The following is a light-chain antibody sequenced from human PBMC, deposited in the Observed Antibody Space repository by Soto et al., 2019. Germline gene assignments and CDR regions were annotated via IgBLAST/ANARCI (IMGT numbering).Light chain of an antibody. J-gene: IGKJ4*01. CDR2: LGS. CDR1: RNLLHSNGYYY. V-gene: IGKV2-28*01. Sequence: EIVLTQSPLSLPVTPGEPASISCRSSRNLLHSNGYYYLDWYLQKPGQSPQLLIYLGSNRASGVPDMFSGSGSGTDFTLTISRVEAEDVGVYFCAQGLATPFTVGGGTKVEIK. CDR3: AQGLATPFT.